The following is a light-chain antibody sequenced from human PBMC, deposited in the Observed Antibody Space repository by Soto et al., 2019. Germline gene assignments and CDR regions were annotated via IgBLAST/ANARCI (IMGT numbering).Light chain of an antibody. CDR2: GTS. CDR3: QQYSKWPLYT. CDR1: QSVGTS. V-gene: IGKV3-15*01. J-gene: IGKJ2*01. Sequence: VMTQSPATLSVSPGERATLSCRASQSVGTSLAWYQQTPGQAPRLLIYGTSTRATGITARFSGSGSGKEFTLTISMLQSEDFGFYYCQQYSKWPLYTFCQGTNVDIK.